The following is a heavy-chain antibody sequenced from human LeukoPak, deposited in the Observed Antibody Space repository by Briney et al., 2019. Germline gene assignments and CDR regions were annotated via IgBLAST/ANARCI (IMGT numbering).Heavy chain of an antibody. CDR1: GFTVSSNY. V-gene: IGHV3-53*01. CDR3: ARTPAAYYYYYMDV. CDR2: IYSGGST. D-gene: IGHD2-2*01. Sequence: PGGSLRLSCAAPGFTVSSNYMSWVRQAPGKGLEWVSVIYSGGSTYYADSVKGRFTISRDNSKNTQYLQMNSLRAEDTAVYYCARTPAAYYYYYMDVWGKGTTVTVSS. J-gene: IGHJ6*03.